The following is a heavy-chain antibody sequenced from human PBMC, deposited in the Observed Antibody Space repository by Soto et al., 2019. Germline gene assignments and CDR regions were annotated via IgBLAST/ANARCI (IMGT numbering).Heavy chain of an antibody. CDR3: ARDGFRGYDTGGWFDP. V-gene: IGHV3-74*01. D-gene: IGHD5-12*01. J-gene: IGHJ5*02. Sequence: EVQLVESGGGLVQPGGSLRVSCAASGFTFSHYWMHWVHQAPGKGLVWVARINSDGNSANYADSVKGRFTVSRDNAKTTLYLHMNSLRAEDTAVYYCARDGFRGYDTGGWFDPWGQGTLVTVSS. CDR1: GFTFSHYW. CDR2: INSDGNSA.